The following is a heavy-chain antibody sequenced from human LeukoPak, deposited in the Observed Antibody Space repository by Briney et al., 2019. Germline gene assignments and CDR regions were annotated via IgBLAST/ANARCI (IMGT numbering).Heavy chain of an antibody. V-gene: IGHV4-4*07. CDR1: GGSIRSYY. CDR3: ARETNWTFDF. Sequence: SETLSLTCTVSGGSIRSYYWSWIRQPAGKGLEWIGRIYTSGTTNYNPSLKSRVTMSIDTSKNYFSLKLNSVTAADTAVHFCARETNWTFDFWGQGTLVTVSS. CDR2: IYTSGTT. D-gene: IGHD1-20*01. J-gene: IGHJ4*02.